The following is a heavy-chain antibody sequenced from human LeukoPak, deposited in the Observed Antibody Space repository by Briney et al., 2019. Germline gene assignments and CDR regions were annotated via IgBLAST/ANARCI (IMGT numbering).Heavy chain of an antibody. CDR1: GFTFSSYA. CDR2: INGRGDNT. D-gene: IGHD2/OR15-2a*01. Sequence: PGRSLRLSCAASGFTFSSYAMNCVRQAPGKWLEWVSAINGRGDNTYYADPVKGRFTISRDNSKSTLFLQMNSLRAEDTAIYYCAKDRVSPGFNLFDPWGQGTLVTVSS. V-gene: IGHV3-23*01. J-gene: IGHJ5*02. CDR3: AKDRVSPGFNLFDP.